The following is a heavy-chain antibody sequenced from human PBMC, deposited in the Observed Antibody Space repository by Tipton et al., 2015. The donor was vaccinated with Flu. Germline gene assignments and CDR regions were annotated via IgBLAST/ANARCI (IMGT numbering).Heavy chain of an antibody. D-gene: IGHD2/OR15-2a*01. CDR3: ARRGLLWYFDL. V-gene: IGHV4-34*01. Sequence: TLSLTCAVYGGSFSGYYWSWIRQPPGKGLEWIGEINHSGGTNYNPSLKSRVTISVDTSKNQFSLKLSSVTAADTAVYYCARRGLLWYFDLWGRGTLVTVSS. CDR1: GGSFSGYY. CDR2: INHSGGT. J-gene: IGHJ2*01.